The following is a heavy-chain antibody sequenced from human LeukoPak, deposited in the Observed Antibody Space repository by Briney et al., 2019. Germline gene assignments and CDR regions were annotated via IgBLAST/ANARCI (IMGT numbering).Heavy chain of an antibody. CDR3: ARDPSNTSGYRVYHDY. J-gene: IGHJ4*02. CDR1: GYTFNKYG. V-gene: IGHV1-18*01. Sequence: ASVKVSCKASGYTFNKYGISWVRQAPGQGLEWMGWISCYNRDTRYAQKFQGRVTMTTDTSTSTVHMELRSLGPDDTAVYYCARDPSNTSGYRVYHDYWGQGALVTVSS. D-gene: IGHD5/OR15-5a*01. CDR2: ISCYNRDT.